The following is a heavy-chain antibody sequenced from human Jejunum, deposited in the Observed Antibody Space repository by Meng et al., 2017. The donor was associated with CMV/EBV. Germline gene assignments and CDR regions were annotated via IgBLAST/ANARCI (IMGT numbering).Heavy chain of an antibody. D-gene: IGHD3/OR15-3a*01. CDR2: IGASGGST. CDR1: RFTFRNYA. J-gene: IGHJ4*02. Sequence: CEAPRFTFRNYAMSWFRQTPGKGLEWVSGIGASGGSTYYADSVKGRFTISRDNINNILYLQMHSLRADDTAVYYCARGAPWTDYDYWGQGNLVTVSS. CDR3: ARGAPWTDYDY. V-gene: IGHV3-23*01.